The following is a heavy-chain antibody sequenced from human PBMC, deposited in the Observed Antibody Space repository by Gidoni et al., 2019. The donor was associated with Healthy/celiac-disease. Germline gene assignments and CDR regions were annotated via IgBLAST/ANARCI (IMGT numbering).Heavy chain of an antibody. CDR2: INHSGSN. Sequence: QVQLQQWGAGMLKPSETLSLTCTVDGGSFSGYYWSWIRQHPGKGLEWIGEINHSGSNNDNPSLKCRVTISVVTSKNQFSLKLSSVTAADTAVYYCARVRGPRGLKRKTTVTTLFDIWGQGTMVTVSS. V-gene: IGHV4-34*01. CDR3: ARVRGPRGLKRKTTVTTLFDI. CDR1: GGSFSGYY. J-gene: IGHJ3*02. D-gene: IGHD4-17*01.